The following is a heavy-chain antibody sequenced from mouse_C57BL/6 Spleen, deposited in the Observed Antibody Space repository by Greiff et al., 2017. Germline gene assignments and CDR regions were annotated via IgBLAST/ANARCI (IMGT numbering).Heavy chain of an antibody. CDR1: GFSLTSYG. D-gene: IGHD2-4*01. J-gene: IGHJ2*01. CDR3: AIINYDYDGDYFDY. CDR2: IWSGGST. Sequence: QVQLKESGPGLVQPSQSLSITCTVSGFSLTSYGVHWVRQSPGKGLEWLGVIWSGGSTDYNAAFISRLSISKDNSKSQVFFKMNSLQADDTAIYYCAIINYDYDGDYFDYWGQGTTLTVSS. V-gene: IGHV2-2*01.